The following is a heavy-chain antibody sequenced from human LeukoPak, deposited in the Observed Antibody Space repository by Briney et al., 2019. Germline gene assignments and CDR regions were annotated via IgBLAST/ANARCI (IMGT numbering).Heavy chain of an antibody. V-gene: IGHV3-48*01. CDR2: ISSSSSTI. D-gene: IGHD3-9*01. CDR1: GFTFSSYS. J-gene: IGHJ4*02. CDR3: ARVGQRSTQNYDILTGYLF. Sequence: PGGSLRLSCAASGFTFSSYSMNWARQAPGKGREWGSYISSSSSTIYYADSGKGGFTIYRENDKNSLYLQINRQRAEGTALYYCARVGQRSTQNYDILTGYLFWGQGTLVTVSS.